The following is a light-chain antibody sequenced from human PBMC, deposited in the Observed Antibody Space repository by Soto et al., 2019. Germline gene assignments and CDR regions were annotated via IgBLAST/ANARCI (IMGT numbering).Light chain of an antibody. CDR1: SSDVGAYDY. Sequence: QSLVTQPASVTGSPGQSIAVSCTGTSSDVGAYDYVSGYQQHPDRAPRLVIYEVSNRPSGVSNRFSGPKSVNAATLTISGLQAEDEADYYCASHTATNTRVFGTGTKVTVL. CDR3: ASHTATNTRV. J-gene: IGLJ1*01. V-gene: IGLV2-14*03. CDR2: EVS.